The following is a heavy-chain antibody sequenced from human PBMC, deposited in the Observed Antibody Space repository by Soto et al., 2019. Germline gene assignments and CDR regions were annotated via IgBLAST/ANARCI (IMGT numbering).Heavy chain of an antibody. CDR2: ISGSGGDT. CDR3: ARDTNPLTWFGDFDP. D-gene: IGHD3-10*01. V-gene: IGHV3-23*01. CDR1: GFTFSTYG. J-gene: IGHJ5*02. Sequence: WGSLRLSCAASGFTFSTYGLTWVRQAPGKGLEWVSDISGSGGDTYYADSVKGRFTISRDNSNNTLYLQMNSLRAEDTAVYYCARDTNPLTWFGDFDPWGQGTLVTVSS.